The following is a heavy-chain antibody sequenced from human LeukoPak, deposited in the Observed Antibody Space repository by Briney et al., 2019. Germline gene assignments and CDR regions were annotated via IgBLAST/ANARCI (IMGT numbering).Heavy chain of an antibody. CDR1: GYSFTSYW. J-gene: IGHJ3*02. Sequence: GSLKISCKGSGYSFTSYWIGWVRQMPGKGLEWMGIIYPGDSDTRYSPSLQGQVTISADKSISTAYLQWSSLKASDTAMYYCAGMVRGLGSYTFDIWAQGTMVSVPS. V-gene: IGHV5-51*01. D-gene: IGHD3-10*01. CDR3: AGMVRGLGSYTFDI. CDR2: IYPGDSDT.